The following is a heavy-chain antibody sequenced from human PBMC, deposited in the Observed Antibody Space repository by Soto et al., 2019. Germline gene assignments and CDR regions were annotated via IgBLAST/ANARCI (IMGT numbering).Heavy chain of an antibody. V-gene: IGHV2-5*02. J-gene: IGHJ4*02. Sequence: QITLNESGPTVVKPTETLTLTCTFSGFSLTTSGVGVGWVRQSPGKAPEWRAFIYWDDDKRYSTSLKSRLTLTKDTSKNQVVLTMANVDPADTATYYCAHRVLRAVFGLVTTTAIYFDFWGQGTPVVVSS. D-gene: IGHD3-3*01. CDR3: AHRVLRAVFGLVTTTAIYFDF. CDR1: GFSLTTSGVG. CDR2: IYWDDDK.